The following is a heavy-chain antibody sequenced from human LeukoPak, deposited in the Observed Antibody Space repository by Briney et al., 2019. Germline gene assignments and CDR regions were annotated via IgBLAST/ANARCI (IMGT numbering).Heavy chain of an antibody. J-gene: IGHJ6*03. CDR3: ARGREIQLWFSYYYYMDV. CDR2: MNPRSGNR. D-gene: IGHD5-18*01. CDR1: GYTFTSYD. Sequence: ASVKVSCKASGYTFTSYDINWVRQATGQGLEWMAWMNPRSGNRGFKQKFQGRVTITRNTSISTAYMELSSLRSEDTAVYYCARGREIQLWFSYYYYMDVWGKGTTVTVSS. V-gene: IGHV1-8*03.